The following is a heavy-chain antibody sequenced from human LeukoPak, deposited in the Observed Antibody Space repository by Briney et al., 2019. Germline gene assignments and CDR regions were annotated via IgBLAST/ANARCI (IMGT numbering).Heavy chain of an antibody. V-gene: IGHV1-69*05. Sequence: ASVKVSCKVSGGIYRITAITWVRQAPGQGLEWMGGIIPMSTTANYAQKFQGSVTITRDDSTSTAYMEVSSLRSEDTALYYCATYGGNTAEYFQHWGQGTLVTVSS. CDR3: ATYGGNTAEYFQH. D-gene: IGHD4-23*01. J-gene: IGHJ1*01. CDR2: IIPMSTTA. CDR1: GGIYRITA.